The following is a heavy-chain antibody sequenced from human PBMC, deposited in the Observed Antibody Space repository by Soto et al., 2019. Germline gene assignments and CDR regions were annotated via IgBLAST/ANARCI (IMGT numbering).Heavy chain of an antibody. D-gene: IGHD4-4*01. CDR1: GFTFSNYW. J-gene: IGHJ3*01. CDR2: IKTDGSTT. CDR3: ARKRVTTVGTFGFDF. V-gene: IGHV3-74*01. Sequence: SGGSLRLSCAASGFTFSNYWMHWVRQAPGKGLVWVSRIKTDGSTTTYADSVKGRFTISRDNAKNTLDLQMNSLRVEDTAVYYCARKRVTTVGTFGFDFWGQGTVVTVS.